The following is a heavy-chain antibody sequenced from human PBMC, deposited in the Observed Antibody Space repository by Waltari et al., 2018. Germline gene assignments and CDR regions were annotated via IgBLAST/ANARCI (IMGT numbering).Heavy chain of an antibody. D-gene: IGHD4-17*01. Sequence: QVQLVQSGAEVKKPGASVTVSCKASGYTFTSYAMHWVRQAPGQRLEWMGWINAGNGNTKYSQKFQGRVTITRDTSASTAYMELSSLRSEDTAVYYCARDLGDYGGDYWGQGTLVTVSS. CDR1: GYTFTSYA. CDR3: ARDLGDYGGDY. CDR2: INAGNGNT. J-gene: IGHJ4*02. V-gene: IGHV1-3*01.